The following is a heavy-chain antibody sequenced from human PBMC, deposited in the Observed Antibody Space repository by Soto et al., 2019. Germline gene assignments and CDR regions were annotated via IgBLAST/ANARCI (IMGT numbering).Heavy chain of an antibody. V-gene: IGHV3-23*01. CDR2: FSGGGGIA. CDR1: GVTFSDYG. D-gene: IGHD3-10*01. Sequence: EVQLLQSGGHLVRPGGSLRLSCVASGVTFSDYGMTWVRQAPEKGLEWVSTFSGGGGIAYYEDSVKGRFAISRANSKHTLYLQLNSLSAEVTAVYYCVKDRAQPLILGIWLDPWGQGTLVTVSS. CDR3: VKDRAQPLILGIWLDP. J-gene: IGHJ5*02.